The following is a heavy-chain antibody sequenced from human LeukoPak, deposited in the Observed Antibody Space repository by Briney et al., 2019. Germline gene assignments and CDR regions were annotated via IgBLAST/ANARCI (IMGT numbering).Heavy chain of an antibody. CDR2: ISYDGSNK. V-gene: IGHV3-30*01. J-gene: IGHJ6*03. CDR1: GFTFSSYA. Sequence: ERSLRLSCAASGFTFSSYAMHWVRQAPGKGLEWVAVISYDGSNKYYADSVKGRFTISRDNSKNTLYLQMNRLRAEDTAVYYCARGSYYYYYMDVWGKGTTVTVSS. CDR3: ARGSYYYYYMDV.